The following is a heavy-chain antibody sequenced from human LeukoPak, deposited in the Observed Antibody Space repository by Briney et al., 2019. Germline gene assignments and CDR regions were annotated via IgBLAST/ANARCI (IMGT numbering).Heavy chain of an antibody. CDR2: ISYDGSNK. D-gene: IGHD3-10*01. CDR3: ARSVRGFGELDYYYGMDV. Sequence: GGSLRLSCAASGFTFSSYAMHWVRQAPGKGLEWVAVISYDGSNKYYADSVKGRFTISRDNSKNTPYLQMNSLRAEDTAVYYCARSVRGFGELDYYYGMDVWGQGTTVTVSS. J-gene: IGHJ6*02. CDR1: GFTFSSYA. V-gene: IGHV3-30*04.